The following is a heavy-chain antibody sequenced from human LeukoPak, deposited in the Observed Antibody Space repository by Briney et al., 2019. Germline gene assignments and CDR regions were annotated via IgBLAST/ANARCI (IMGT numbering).Heavy chain of an antibody. Sequence: PGGSLRLSCAASGFTFSNYGMHWVRQAPGKGLEWVALISYDGSNKYYADSVKGRFTISRDNSKNTLYLQMNSLRAEDTAVYYCARGIVVVPAAIHGAYFDYWGQGTLVTVSS. V-gene: IGHV3-30*03. CDR1: GFTFSNYG. J-gene: IGHJ4*02. CDR2: ISYDGSNK. CDR3: ARGIVVVPAAIHGAYFDY. D-gene: IGHD2-2*01.